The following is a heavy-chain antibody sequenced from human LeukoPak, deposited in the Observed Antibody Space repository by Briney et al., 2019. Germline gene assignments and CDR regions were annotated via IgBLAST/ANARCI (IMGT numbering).Heavy chain of an antibody. Sequence: GGSLRLSCAASGFTLSSYNMKWVRQAPGKGLEWVSSISYRSSDIEYADSVKGRFTISRDNAKQLLYLQMSRLRAEDTAVYYCARVYSSSWYSGYLYMDVWGKGTTVTVSS. D-gene: IGHD6-13*01. CDR3: ARVYSSSWYSGYLYMDV. CDR2: ISYRSSDI. V-gene: IGHV3-21*01. J-gene: IGHJ6*03. CDR1: GFTLSSYN.